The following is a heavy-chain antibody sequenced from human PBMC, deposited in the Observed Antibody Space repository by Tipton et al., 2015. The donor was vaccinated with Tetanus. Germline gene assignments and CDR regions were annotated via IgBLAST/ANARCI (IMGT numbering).Heavy chain of an antibody. CDR2: IIPILGIA. CDR1: GGTFSSYA. V-gene: IGHV1-69*04. CDR3: ARGGYSGGRYYYYYYGMDV. D-gene: IGHD1-26*01. Sequence: QSGAEVKKPGSSVKVSCKASGGTFSSYAISWVRQAPGQGLEWMGRIIPILGIANYAQKFQGRVTITADKSTSTAYMELSSLRSEDTAVYYCARGGYSGGRYYYYYYGMDVWGQGTTVTVSS. J-gene: IGHJ6*02.